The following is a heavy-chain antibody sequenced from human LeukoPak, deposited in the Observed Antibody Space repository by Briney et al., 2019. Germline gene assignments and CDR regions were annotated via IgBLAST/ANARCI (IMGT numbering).Heavy chain of an antibody. V-gene: IGHV1-18*01. J-gene: IGHJ5*02. CDR2: ISAYNGNT. Sequence: ASVKVSCKASGYTFTSYGISWVRQAPGQGLEWMGWISAYNGNTNYAQKLQGRVTITADESTSTAYMELSSLRSEDTAVYYCARHLDYGDSPGGWFDPWGQGTLVTVSS. CDR3: ARHLDYGDSPGGWFDP. CDR1: GYTFTSYG. D-gene: IGHD4-17*01.